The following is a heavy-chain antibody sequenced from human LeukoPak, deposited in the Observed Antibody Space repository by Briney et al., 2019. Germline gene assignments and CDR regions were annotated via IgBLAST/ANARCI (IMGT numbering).Heavy chain of an antibody. CDR2: IIPILGIA. V-gene: IGHV1-69*04. CDR1: GFTFRTYA. Sequence: PGRSLRLSCAASGFTFRTYAISWVRQAPGQGLEWMGRIIPILGIANYAQKFQGRVTITADKSTSTAYMELSSLRSEDTAVYYCARRYCSGGSCYAPIDYWGQGTLVTVSS. CDR3: ARRYCSGGSCYAPIDY. J-gene: IGHJ4*02. D-gene: IGHD2-15*01.